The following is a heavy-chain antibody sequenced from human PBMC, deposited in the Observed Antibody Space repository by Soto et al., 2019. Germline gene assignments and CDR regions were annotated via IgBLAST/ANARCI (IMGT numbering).Heavy chain of an antibody. J-gene: IGHJ6*01. Sequence: QVQLVQSGAEVKKPGSSVKVSCKASGGTFNNYALISWVRQAPGQGLEWMGGIIPIDATVNYAQKFQGRITITADEATTTAYMDLGSLRSEDTAVYYCARDLLGFGYTYADVWGQGTTVTVSS. CDR2: IIPIDATV. D-gene: IGHD3-10*01. CDR1: GGTFNNYA. CDR3: ARDLLGFGYTYADV. V-gene: IGHV1-69*12.